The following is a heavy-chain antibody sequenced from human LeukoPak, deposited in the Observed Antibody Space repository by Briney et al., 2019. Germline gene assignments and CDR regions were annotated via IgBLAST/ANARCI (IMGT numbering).Heavy chain of an antibody. CDR3: ARAVEQRISAYYYYYMDV. CDR1: GYTFTGYY. V-gene: IGHV1-2*02. J-gene: IGHJ6*03. Sequence: ASVKVSCKASGYTFTGYYMHWVRQAPGQGLEWMGWINPDSGGTNYAQKFLGRVTTTRDTSISTAYMELSSLRSDDTAVFYCARAVEQRISAYYYYYMDVWGKGTTVTVSS. CDR2: INPDSGGT. D-gene: IGHD1/OR15-1a*01.